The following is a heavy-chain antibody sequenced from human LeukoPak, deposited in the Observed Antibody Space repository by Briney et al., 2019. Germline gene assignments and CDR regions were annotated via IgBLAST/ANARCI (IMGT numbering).Heavy chain of an antibody. Sequence: GGSLRLSCAASGFTFSSYGMHWFRQAPGKGLEWVGFIRSKAYGGTTEYAASVKGRFTISRDDSKSIAYLQMNSLKTEDTAVYYCTRVGRLAAAGRADYYYYGMDVWGQGTTVTVSS. CDR1: GFTFSSYG. D-gene: IGHD6-13*01. V-gene: IGHV3-49*03. J-gene: IGHJ6*02. CDR3: TRVGRLAAAGRADYYYYGMDV. CDR2: IRSKAYGGTT.